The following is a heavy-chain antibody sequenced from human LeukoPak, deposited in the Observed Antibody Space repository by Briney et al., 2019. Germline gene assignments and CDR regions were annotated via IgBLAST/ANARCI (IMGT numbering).Heavy chain of an antibody. CDR2: INQDGSVK. Sequence: GGSLRLSCTASGFTFSHYWMDWVCQAPGKGLEWVANINQDGSVKYYVDSVKDRFTISRDNTKNSLSLRMDSLRDDDTAVYYCSRSLEYSGQGTLVTVSS. CDR3: SRSLEY. CDR1: GFTFSHYW. V-gene: IGHV3-7*01. J-gene: IGHJ4*01.